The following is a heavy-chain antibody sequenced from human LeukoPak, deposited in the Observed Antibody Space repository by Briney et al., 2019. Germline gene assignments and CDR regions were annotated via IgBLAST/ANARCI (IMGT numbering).Heavy chain of an antibody. CDR2: IRQDGTER. D-gene: IGHD3-10*01. Sequence: GGSLRLSCAASKLTFSNYWRNWVRQAPGKGLEWVANIRQDGTERSYVDSVKGRFTISRDNAKNTLFLQMNSLRAEDTAVYYCARDLSLTMVRGVIDWGQGTLVTVSS. V-gene: IGHV3-7*01. J-gene: IGHJ4*02. CDR3: ARDLSLTMVRGVID. CDR1: KLTFSNYW.